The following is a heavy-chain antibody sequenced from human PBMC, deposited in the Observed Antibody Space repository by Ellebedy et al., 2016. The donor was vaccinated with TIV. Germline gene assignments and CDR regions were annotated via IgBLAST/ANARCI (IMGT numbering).Heavy chain of an antibody. CDR2: ISSSGSTI. D-gene: IGHD3-9*01. V-gene: IGHV3-48*03. J-gene: IGHJ6*02. CDR3: ARGGPLRYFDWLNYYYGMDV. Sequence: GESLKISCAASGFTFSSYEMNWVRQAPGKGLEWVSYISSSGSTIYYADSVKGRFTISRDNAKNSLYLQMNSLRAEDTAVYYCARGGPLRYFDWLNYYYGMDVWGQGTTVTVSS. CDR1: GFTFSSYE.